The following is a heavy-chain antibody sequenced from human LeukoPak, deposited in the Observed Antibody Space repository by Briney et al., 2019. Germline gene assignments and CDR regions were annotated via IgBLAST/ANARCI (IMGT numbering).Heavy chain of an antibody. CDR1: GFTFSSYA. Sequence: GRSLRLSCAASGFTFSSYAMHWVRQAPGKGLEWVSSISSSSSYIYYADSVKGRFTISRDNAKNSLYLQMNSLRAEDTAVYYCARDSRLSYYDRNYYYYMDVWGKGTTVTISS. CDR2: ISSSSSYI. D-gene: IGHD3-22*01. J-gene: IGHJ6*03. CDR3: ARDSRLSYYDRNYYYYMDV. V-gene: IGHV3-21*01.